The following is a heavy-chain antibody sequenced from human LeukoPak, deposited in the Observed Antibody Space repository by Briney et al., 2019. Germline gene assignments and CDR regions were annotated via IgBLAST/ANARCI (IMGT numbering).Heavy chain of an antibody. D-gene: IGHD1-26*01. J-gene: IGHJ6*03. Sequence: ASVKVSCKASGYTFTGYYMHWVRQAPGQGLEWMGWINPNSGGTNYAQKFQGRVTMTRDTSTSTVYMELSSLRSEDTAVYYCAREVSIVGAAADYYYYMDVWGKGTTVTVSS. V-gene: IGHV1-2*02. CDR2: INPNSGGT. CDR1: GYTFTGYY. CDR3: AREVSIVGAAADYYYYMDV.